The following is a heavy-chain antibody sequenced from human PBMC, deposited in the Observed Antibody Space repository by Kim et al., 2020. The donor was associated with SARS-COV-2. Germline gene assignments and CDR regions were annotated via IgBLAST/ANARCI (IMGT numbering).Heavy chain of an antibody. CDR3: ARDLVVVPAASGFDY. Sequence: ASVKVSCKASGYTFTSYYMHWVRQAPGQGLEWMGIINPSGGSTSYAQKFQGRVTMTRDTSTSTVYMELSSLRSEDTAVYYCARDLVVVPAASGFDYWGQGPLLTVSS. CDR2: INPSGGST. V-gene: IGHV1-46*01. D-gene: IGHD2-2*01. J-gene: IGHJ4*02. CDR1: GYTFTSYY.